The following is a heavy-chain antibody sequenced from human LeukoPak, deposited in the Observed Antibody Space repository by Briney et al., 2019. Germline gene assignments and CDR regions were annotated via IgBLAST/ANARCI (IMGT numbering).Heavy chain of an antibody. Sequence: GGXLXLSCAASGFTFSSYDMHWVRQAPGKGLEWVAVISYDGSNEYYADSVKGRFTISRDNSKYTLHLQMNSLRAEDTAVYYCAKGIRFDWLLYDYWGQGTLVTVSS. CDR3: AKGIRFDWLLYDY. V-gene: IGHV3-30*18. J-gene: IGHJ4*02. CDR1: GFTFSSYD. CDR2: ISYDGSNE. D-gene: IGHD3-9*01.